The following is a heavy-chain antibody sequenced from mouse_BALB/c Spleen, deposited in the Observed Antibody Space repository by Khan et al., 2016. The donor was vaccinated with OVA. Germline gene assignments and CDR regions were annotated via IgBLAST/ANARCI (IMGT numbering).Heavy chain of an antibody. CDR2: VSTGGSYT. V-gene: IGHV5-6*01. J-gene: IGHJ3*01. CDR3: TRLAYYYDNEGFAY. Sequence: EVELVESGGDLVKPGGSLKLSCAASGFTFSTYGMSWVRQAPDKRLEWVATVSTGGSYTYYPDSVKGRFTISRGNAKNTLYLQMSGLRSEDAAMFYCTRLAYYYDNEGFAYWGQGTLVTVSA. D-gene: IGHD1-1*01. CDR1: GFTFSTYG.